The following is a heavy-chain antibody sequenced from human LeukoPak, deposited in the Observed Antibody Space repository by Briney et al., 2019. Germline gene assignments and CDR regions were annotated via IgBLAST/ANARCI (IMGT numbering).Heavy chain of an antibody. CDR1: GFTFSSYW. CDR2: IRQDGSEK. Sequence: GGSLRLSCAASGFTFSSYWMSSVRQAPGKGLEWVANIRQDGSEKYYVDSVKGRFTISRDNAKNSLYLQMNSLRAEDTAVYYCARDGDIVVVPAAIGYYGMDVWGQGTTVTVSS. CDR3: ARDGDIVVVPAAIGYYGMDV. J-gene: IGHJ6*02. D-gene: IGHD2-2*01. V-gene: IGHV3-7*01.